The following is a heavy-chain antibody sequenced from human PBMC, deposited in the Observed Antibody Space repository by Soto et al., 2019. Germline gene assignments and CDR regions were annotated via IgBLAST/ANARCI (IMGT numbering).Heavy chain of an antibody. Sequence: PGGSLRLSCAASGFTFSSYAMHWVRQAPGKGLEWVAVISYDGSNKYYADSVKGRFTISRDNSKNTLYLQMNSLRAEDTAVYYCARELRGGYSSSWPPYGMDVWGQGTTVTVSS. D-gene: IGHD6-13*01. CDR2: ISYDGSNK. V-gene: IGHV3-30-3*01. CDR1: GFTFSSYA. CDR3: ARELRGGYSSSWPPYGMDV. J-gene: IGHJ6*02.